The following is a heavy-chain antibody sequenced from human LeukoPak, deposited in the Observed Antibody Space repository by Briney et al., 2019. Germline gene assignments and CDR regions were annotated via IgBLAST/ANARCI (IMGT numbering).Heavy chain of an antibody. CDR3: ARDNWTYYYDSSGLYYFDY. CDR2: IKQDGSEK. D-gene: IGHD3-22*01. V-gene: IGHV3-7*01. CDR1: GFTFSHYW. Sequence: GGSLRLSCAASGFTFSHYWMSWVRQAPGKGLEWVANIKQDGSEKYYVDSVKGRFTISRDNAKNSLYLQMNSLRAEDTAVYYCARDNWTYYYDSSGLYYFDYWGQGTLVSVSS. J-gene: IGHJ4*02.